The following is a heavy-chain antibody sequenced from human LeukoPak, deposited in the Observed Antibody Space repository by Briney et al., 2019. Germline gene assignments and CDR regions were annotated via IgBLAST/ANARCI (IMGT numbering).Heavy chain of an antibody. D-gene: IGHD3-22*01. CDR3: ARGNPSYYYDSSGYYL. Sequence: KPSETLSLTCAVYGGSFSGYYWSWIRQPPGKGLEWIGEINHSGSTNYNPSLKSRVTISVDTSKNQFSLKLSSVTAADTAVYYCARGNPSYYYDSSGYYLWGQGTPVTVSS. V-gene: IGHV4-34*01. CDR1: GGSFSGYY. J-gene: IGHJ5*02. CDR2: INHSGST.